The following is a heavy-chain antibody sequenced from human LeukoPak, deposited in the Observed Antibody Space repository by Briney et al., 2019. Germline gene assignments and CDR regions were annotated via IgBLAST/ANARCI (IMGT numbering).Heavy chain of an antibody. V-gene: IGHV3-21*04. CDR2: ISSRSTYI. Sequence: GGSLRLSCAASGFTFSDYRMNWVRQAPGKGLGWVSSISSRSTYIYYAASVKGRFTISRDDAKSSLYLQMSSLRAEDTAVYYCATVDGDLPYYMNDWGKGTTVTVSS. CDR1: GFTFSDYR. J-gene: IGHJ6*03. D-gene: IGHD4-17*01. CDR3: ATVDGDLPYYMND.